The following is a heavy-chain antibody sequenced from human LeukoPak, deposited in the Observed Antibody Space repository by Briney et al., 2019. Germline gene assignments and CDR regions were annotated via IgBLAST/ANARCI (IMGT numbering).Heavy chain of an antibody. CDR3: ARWIQLWSSSWFDP. D-gene: IGHD5-18*01. CDR2: IYTSGST. J-gene: IGHJ5*02. CDR1: GGSISSGSCY. V-gene: IGHV4-61*02. Sequence: PSETLSLTCTVSGGSISSGSCYWSWIRQPAGKGLEWIGRIYTSGSTNYNPSLKSRVTISVDTSKNQFSLKLSSVTAADTAVYYCARWIQLWSSSWFDPWGQGTLVTVSS.